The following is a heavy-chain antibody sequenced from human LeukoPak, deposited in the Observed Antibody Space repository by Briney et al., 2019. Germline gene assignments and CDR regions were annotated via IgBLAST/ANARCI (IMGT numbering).Heavy chain of an antibody. D-gene: IGHD3-9*01. V-gene: IGHV3-66*01. J-gene: IGHJ6*02. CDR1: GFTFSSYA. CDR3: AREYYDTYGMDV. Sequence: PGGSLRLSCAASGFTFSSYAMSWVRQAPGKGLEWVSVIYSGGSTYYADSVKGRFTISRDNSKNTLYLQMNSLRAEDTAVYYCAREYYDTYGMDVWGQGTTVTVSS. CDR2: IYSGGST.